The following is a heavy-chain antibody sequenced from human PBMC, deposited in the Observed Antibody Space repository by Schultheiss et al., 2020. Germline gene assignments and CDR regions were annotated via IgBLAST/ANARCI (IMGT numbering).Heavy chain of an antibody. D-gene: IGHD6-19*01. J-gene: IGHJ4*02. CDR1: GFTVSSNY. CDR3: AREPQWLVEFDY. Sequence: GGSLRLSCAASGFTVSSNYMSWVRQAPGKGLEWVSYITSSGTTIYYADSVKGRFTISRDNAKNTLYLQMSSLRAEDTAVYYCAREPQWLVEFDYWGQGTLVTVSS. V-gene: IGHV3-11*04. CDR2: ITSSGTTI.